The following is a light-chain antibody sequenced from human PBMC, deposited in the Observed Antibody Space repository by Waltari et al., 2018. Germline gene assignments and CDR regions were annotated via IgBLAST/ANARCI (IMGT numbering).Light chain of an antibody. V-gene: IGKV4-1*01. CDR2: WAS. J-gene: IGKJ1*01. CDR3: QQYYSTPWT. Sequence: DIVMTQSPDSLAVSLGERATINCKSSQSLLYKSNNKNYLAWYQQKPGQPPKLLIYWASTRESGVPDRFSGSGSGTDFTLTISSLQAEDVAVYYCQQYYSTPWTFDQGTKVEVK. CDR1: QSLLYKSNNKNY.